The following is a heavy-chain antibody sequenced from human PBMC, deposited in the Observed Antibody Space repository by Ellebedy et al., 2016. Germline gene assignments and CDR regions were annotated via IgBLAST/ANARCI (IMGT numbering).Heavy chain of an antibody. J-gene: IGHJ4*02. CDR1: GGSISSSNW. Sequence: SETLSLXXAVSGGSISSSNWWSWVRQPPGKGLEWIGEFHHSASPNYNPSLKSRVTISVDTSKNQFSLKLTSVTAADTAVYYCARGIDSYGVGRYWGQGTLVTVSS. CDR3: ARGIDSYGVGRY. D-gene: IGHD3-10*01. V-gene: IGHV4-4*02. CDR2: FHHSASP.